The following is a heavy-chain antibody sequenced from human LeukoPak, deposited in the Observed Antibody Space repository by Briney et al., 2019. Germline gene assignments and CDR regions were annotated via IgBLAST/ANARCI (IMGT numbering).Heavy chain of an antibody. Sequence: GASVKVPCKASGYTFTDYYMHWVRQAPGQGLEWMGRINPKSGGTSFAQKFQGRVTMTRDTSISTAYMELSRLRSDDTAVYYCARAEWELPSLFDYWGQGTLVTVSS. D-gene: IGHD1-26*01. CDR1: GYTFTDYY. CDR3: ARAEWELPSLFDY. V-gene: IGHV1-2*06. J-gene: IGHJ4*02. CDR2: INPKSGGT.